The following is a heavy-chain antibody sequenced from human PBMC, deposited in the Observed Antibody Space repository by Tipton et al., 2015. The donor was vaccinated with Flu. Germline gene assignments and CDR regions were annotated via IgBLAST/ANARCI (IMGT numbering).Heavy chain of an antibody. Sequence: QMQLVQSGAELKKPGASVKVSCKASGYSFSDYYMHWVRQAPGQGLEWMGWINPNNGVTKYAQKFQDRVTMTRDTSIATGYLEVNRLRSDDTAVYFCARGGILRGYCRGISCRNWFAPWGQGTLVTVSS. J-gene: IGHJ5*02. D-gene: IGHD2-2*01. V-gene: IGHV1-2*02. CDR1: GYSFSDYY. CDR3: ARGGILRGYCRGISCRNWFAP. CDR2: INPNNGVT.